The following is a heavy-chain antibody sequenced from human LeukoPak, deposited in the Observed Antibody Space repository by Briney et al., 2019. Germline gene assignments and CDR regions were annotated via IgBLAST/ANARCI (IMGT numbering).Heavy chain of an antibody. CDR1: GFTFSNFG. CDR3: ARYSSSWYYFDY. Sequence: GGSLRLSCAASGFTFSNFGMHWVRQAPGRGLEWVAVISYDGSNKYYADSVKGRFTISRDNSKNTLYLQMNSLRAEDTAVYYCARYSSSWYYFDYWGQGTLVTASS. D-gene: IGHD6-13*01. V-gene: IGHV3-30*12. CDR2: ISYDGSNK. J-gene: IGHJ4*02.